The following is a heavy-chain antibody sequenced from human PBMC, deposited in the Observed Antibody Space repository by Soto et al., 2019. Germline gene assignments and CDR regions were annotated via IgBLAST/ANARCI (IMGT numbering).Heavy chain of an antibody. J-gene: IGHJ6*02. CDR1: GGTFSSYA. D-gene: IGHD6-6*01. V-gene: IGHV1-69*06. CDR2: IIPIFGTA. Sequence: QVQLVQSGAEVKKPGSSVKVSCKASGGTFSSYAISWLRQAPGQGLEWMGGIIPIFGTANYAQKFQGRVTITADKSTSTAYMELSSLRSEDTAVYYCASRGYSSSSYYYYGMDVWGQGTTVTVSS. CDR3: ASRGYSSSSYYYYGMDV.